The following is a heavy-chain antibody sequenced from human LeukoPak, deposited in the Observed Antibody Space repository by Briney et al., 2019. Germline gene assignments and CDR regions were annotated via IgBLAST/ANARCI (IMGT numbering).Heavy chain of an antibody. J-gene: IGHJ4*02. Sequence: ASVKVSCKASGYTFTSYDINWVRQATGQGLEWMGWMNPNSGNTGYAQKFQGRVTMTRNTSISTAYMELSSLRSEDTAVYHCARGFEYSSSSILWGQGTLVTVSS. D-gene: IGHD6-6*01. CDR2: MNPNSGNT. CDR1: GYTFTSYD. V-gene: IGHV1-8*01. CDR3: ARGFEYSSSSIL.